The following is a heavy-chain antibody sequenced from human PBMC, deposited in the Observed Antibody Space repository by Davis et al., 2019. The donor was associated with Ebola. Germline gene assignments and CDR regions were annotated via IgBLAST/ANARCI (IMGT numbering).Heavy chain of an antibody. D-gene: IGHD4-17*01. Sequence: PGGSLRLSCSASGFTFNRYAMTWVRQAPGKGLEWVSTYGDSTYYADSVKGRFTISRDNSKNTLYLQMNSLRAEDTAVYYCDNTLAYYGDSAAWGQGTLVTVSS. CDR1: GFTFNRYA. V-gene: IGHV3-23*01. CDR2: YGDST. CDR3: DNTLAYYGDSAA. J-gene: IGHJ5*02.